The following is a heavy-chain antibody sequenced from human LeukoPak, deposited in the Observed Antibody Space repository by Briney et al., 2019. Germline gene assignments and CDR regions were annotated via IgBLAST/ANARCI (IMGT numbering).Heavy chain of an antibody. J-gene: IGHJ3*02. V-gene: IGHV1-69*06. D-gene: IGHD2-15*01. Sequence: SVKVSCKASGGTFSSYAISWVRQAPGQGLEWMGGIIPIFGTANYAQKFQGRVTITADKSTSTAYMELRSLRSDDTAVYYCARYCSGGSCYGGRDAFDIWGQGTMVTISS. CDR3: ARYCSGGSCYGGRDAFDI. CDR2: IIPIFGTA. CDR1: GGTFSSYA.